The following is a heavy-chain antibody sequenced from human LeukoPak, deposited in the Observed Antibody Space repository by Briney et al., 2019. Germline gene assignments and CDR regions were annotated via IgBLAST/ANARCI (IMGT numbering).Heavy chain of an antibody. J-gene: IGHJ6*02. Sequence: GGSLRLSCAASGFTFSNAWMSWVRQAPGKGLEWVANIKQDGSEKYYVDSVKGRFTISRDNAKNSLYLQMNSLRAEDTAVYYCATVPSIAAAGTIYYYGMDVWGQGTTVTVSS. CDR2: IKQDGSEK. V-gene: IGHV3-7*01. CDR1: GFTFSNAW. CDR3: ATVPSIAAAGTIYYYGMDV. D-gene: IGHD6-13*01.